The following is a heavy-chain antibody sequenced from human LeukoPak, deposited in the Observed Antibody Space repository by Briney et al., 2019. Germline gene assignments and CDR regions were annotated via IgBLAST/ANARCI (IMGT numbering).Heavy chain of an antibody. V-gene: IGHV1-2*02. Sequence: ASVKDSCKASGYTFTGYYMHWVRQAPGQGVAWMGWINPNSGGTNYAQKFQGRVTMTRDTSISTAYMELSRLRSDDTAVYYCARDGTYYYGSGSYGGADYWGQGTLVTVSS. CDR1: GYTFTGYY. CDR3: ARDGTYYYGSGSYGGADY. CDR2: INPNSGGT. J-gene: IGHJ4*02. D-gene: IGHD3-10*01.